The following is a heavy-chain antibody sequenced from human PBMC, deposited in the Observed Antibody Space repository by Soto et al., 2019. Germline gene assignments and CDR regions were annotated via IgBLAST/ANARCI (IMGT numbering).Heavy chain of an antibody. CDR1: GGSISSSSYY. D-gene: IGHD3-10*01. J-gene: IGHJ4*02. Sequence: SETLSLTCTVSGGSISSSSYYWGWIRQPPGKGLEWIGSIYYSGSTYYNPSLKSRVTISVDTSKNQFSLKLSSVTAADTAVYYCARESIYYYGSGSYYDYWGQGTLVTVSS. CDR3: ARESIYYYGSGSYYDY. CDR2: IYYSGST. V-gene: IGHV4-39*02.